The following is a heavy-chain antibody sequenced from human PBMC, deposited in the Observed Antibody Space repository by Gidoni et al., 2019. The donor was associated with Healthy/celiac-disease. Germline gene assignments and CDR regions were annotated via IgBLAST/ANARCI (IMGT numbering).Heavy chain of an antibody. CDR2: IRSKAYGGTT. V-gene: IGHV3-49*03. Sequence: EVQLVESGGVLVLPGRSLRLSFTTSGFPFVDYAMSWFRQAPGKGLEWVGFIRSKAYGGTTEYAASVKGRFTISRDDSKSIAYLQMNSLKTEDTAVYYCTREGYSSGWYYFDYWGQGTLVTVSS. CDR1: GFPFVDYA. J-gene: IGHJ4*02. D-gene: IGHD6-19*01. CDR3: TREGYSSGWYYFDY.